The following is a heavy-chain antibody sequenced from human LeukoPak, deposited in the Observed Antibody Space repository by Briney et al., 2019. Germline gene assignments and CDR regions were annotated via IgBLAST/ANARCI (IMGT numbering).Heavy chain of an antibody. J-gene: IGHJ4*02. V-gene: IGHV4-30-4*08. CDR1: GGSISSGDYC. CDR2: IYYSGST. Sequence: SETLSLTCTVSGGSISSGDYCWSWIRQPPGKGLEWIGYIYYSGSTYYNPSLKSRVTISVDTSKNQFSLKLSSVTAADTAVYYCARLPEDYYGSGPWGQGTLVTVSS. D-gene: IGHD3-10*01. CDR3: ARLPEDYYGSGP.